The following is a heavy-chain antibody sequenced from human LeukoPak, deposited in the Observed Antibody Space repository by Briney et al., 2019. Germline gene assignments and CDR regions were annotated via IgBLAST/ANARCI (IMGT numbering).Heavy chain of an antibody. CDR1: GGSFSGYY. D-gene: IGHD3-10*01. CDR3: ARAPITMVRGLRNWFDP. V-gene: IGHV4-34*01. Sequence: SETLSLTCAVYGGSFSGYYRSWIRQPPGKGLEWIGEINHSGSTNYNPSLKSRVTISVDTSKNQFSLKLSSVTAADTAVYYCARAPITMVRGLRNWFDPWGQGTLVTVSS. CDR2: INHSGST. J-gene: IGHJ5*02.